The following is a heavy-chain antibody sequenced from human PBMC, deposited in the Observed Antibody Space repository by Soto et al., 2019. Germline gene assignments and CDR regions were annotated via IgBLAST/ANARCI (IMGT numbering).Heavy chain of an antibody. CDR3: ARDGRKELWAEGLNAMDV. CDR2: ISAYNGQT. J-gene: IGHJ6*02. Sequence: QVQLVQSGPEVKKPGASVNVSCKASAYSYTSYGISWVQQAPGQGLEWMGWISAYNGQTNYAQKFRGRVTFTTDASTSTAFMQLRSLRSDDTAMYYCARDGRKELWAEGLNAMDVWGQGTTVTV. V-gene: IGHV1-18*01. CDR1: AYSYTSYG. D-gene: IGHD3-16*01.